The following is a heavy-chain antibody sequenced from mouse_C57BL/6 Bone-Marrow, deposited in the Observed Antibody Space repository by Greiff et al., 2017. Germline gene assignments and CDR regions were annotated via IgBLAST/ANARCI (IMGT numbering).Heavy chain of an antibody. Sequence: QVQLQQPGAELVLPGASVKLSCKASGYTFTSYWMHWVKQRPGQGLEWIGEIDPSDSYTTSNQKFTVKSTLTVAKSSSPAYMQLSSRTSEDYAVEYCARAYGTAYDAMDYWGQGTSVTVSS. V-gene: IGHV1-69*01. J-gene: IGHJ4*01. CDR2: IDPSDSYT. CDR1: GYTFTSYW. D-gene: IGHD1-1*01. CDR3: ARAYGTAYDAMDY.